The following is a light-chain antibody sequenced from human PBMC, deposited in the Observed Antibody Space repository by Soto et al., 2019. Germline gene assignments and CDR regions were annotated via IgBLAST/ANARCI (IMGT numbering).Light chain of an antibody. J-gene: IGKJ1*01. Sequence: EIVLTQSPGALSSSPGETITLSCRASQSVSSNYLAWYQQKPGQAPRLLVYGASSRATGIPDRFSGSGSGTDFTLTIIRLEPEDFALYYCQQYGATLWTFGQATNVDIK. CDR1: QSVSSNY. CDR3: QQYGATLWT. CDR2: GAS. V-gene: IGKV3-20*01.